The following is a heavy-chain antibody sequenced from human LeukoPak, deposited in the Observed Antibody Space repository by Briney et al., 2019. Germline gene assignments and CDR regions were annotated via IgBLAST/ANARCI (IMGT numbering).Heavy chain of an antibody. CDR1: GFTFSSYW. J-gene: IGHJ4*02. V-gene: IGHV3-7*01. CDR2: MNQDGSEK. Sequence: GGSLRLSCAASGFTFSSYWMSWVRQAPGKGLERVANMNQDGSEKYYVDSAKGRFTISRDNAKNSLYLQMNSLRAEDTAVYYCASQVPAAFRFDYWGQGTLVTVSS. CDR3: ASQVPAAFRFDY. D-gene: IGHD2-2*01.